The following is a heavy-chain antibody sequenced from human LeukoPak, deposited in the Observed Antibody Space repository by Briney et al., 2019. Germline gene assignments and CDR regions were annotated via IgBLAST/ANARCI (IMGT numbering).Heavy chain of an antibody. CDR3: ARKSVAASGGAFDY. J-gene: IGHJ4*02. D-gene: IGHD6-13*01. Sequence: GGSLRLSCVASGFTFSDYYMRWVRQAPGKGLEWVSIIYSGGTTYYADSVKGRFTISRDNSKNTLFLLVNSLSAEDTAVYYCARKSVAASGGAFDYWGQGTLVTVSS. V-gene: IGHV3-66*01. CDR1: GFTFSDYY. CDR2: IYSGGTT.